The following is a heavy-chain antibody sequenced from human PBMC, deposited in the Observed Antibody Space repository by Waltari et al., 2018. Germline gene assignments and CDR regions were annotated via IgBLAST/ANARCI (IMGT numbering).Heavy chain of an antibody. J-gene: IGHJ5*02. CDR2: IYYSGGT. CDR1: GGSISSHY. CDR3: ARLCSGGACRNWFDP. D-gene: IGHD2-15*01. V-gene: IGHV4-59*11. Sequence: QVQLQESGPGLVKPSETLSLTCTISGGSISSHYWSWIRQPPGKGLEWIGYIYYSGGTNYNPSLKSRVAISMDTSKKQFSLKVNSVTAADTAVYYCARLCSGGACRNWFDPWGPGTLVTVSS.